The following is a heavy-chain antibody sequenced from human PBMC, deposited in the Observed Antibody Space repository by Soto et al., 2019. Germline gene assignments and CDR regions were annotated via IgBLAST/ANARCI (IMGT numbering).Heavy chain of an antibody. Sequence: SETLSLTCTVPGGSISSSSYYWGWIRQPPGKGLEWIGSIYYSGNTYYNPSLKSRVTISVDTSKNQFSLKLSSVTAADTAVYYCARNVVVPAPAAFDIWGQGTMVIVSS. D-gene: IGHD2-2*01. CDR3: ARNVVVPAPAAFDI. CDR2: IYYSGNT. J-gene: IGHJ3*02. V-gene: IGHV4-39*01. CDR1: GGSISSSSYY.